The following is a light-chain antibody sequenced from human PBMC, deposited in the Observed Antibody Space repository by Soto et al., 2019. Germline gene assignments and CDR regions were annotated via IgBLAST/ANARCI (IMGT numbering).Light chain of an antibody. V-gene: IGKV1-39*01. CDR2: TTS. Sequence: DIQMTQSPSSLSAYVGHRVIITCLASQSISTYLNWYLQKPGKAPNLLIYTTSILESGVPSRFSGSGSGTDFTLTISSLQPEDFATYFCQQSYSRPRTFGQGTKVDIK. J-gene: IGKJ1*01. CDR1: QSISTY. CDR3: QQSYSRPRT.